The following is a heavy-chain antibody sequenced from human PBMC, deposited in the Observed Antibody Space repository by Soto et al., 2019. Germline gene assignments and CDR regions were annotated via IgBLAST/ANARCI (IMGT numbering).Heavy chain of an antibody. CDR2: IYNSGTT. CDR1: GGSVSSHY. V-gene: IGHV4-59*02. J-gene: IGHJ4*02. Sequence: QVQLQESGPGLVKPSETLSLTCTVSGGSVSSHYWSWIRQPPGKGLEWIGFIYNSGTTYYNPSLKGRGTLSVDTSENQFSLQLHSVTAADTAVYYCARGRGGSPAYDYWGQGTLVTVSS. D-gene: IGHD1-26*01. CDR3: ARGRGGSPAYDY.